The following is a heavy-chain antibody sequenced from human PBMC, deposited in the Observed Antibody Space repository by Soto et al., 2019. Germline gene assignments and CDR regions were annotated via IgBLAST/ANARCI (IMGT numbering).Heavy chain of an antibody. CDR3: ASIALLRNYDY. J-gene: IGHJ4*02. Sequence: EVQLVESGGGLVKPGGSLRLSCAASGFTFSSYSMNLVRQAPGKGLEWFSSISSSRTYIYYADSVKGQFTISRDTANNSLYQQMNTLRAEDKAVYYCASIALLRNYDYWGQGTLVTVAS. V-gene: IGHV3-21*01. CDR1: GFTFSSYS. CDR2: ISSSRTYI. D-gene: IGHD1-26*01.